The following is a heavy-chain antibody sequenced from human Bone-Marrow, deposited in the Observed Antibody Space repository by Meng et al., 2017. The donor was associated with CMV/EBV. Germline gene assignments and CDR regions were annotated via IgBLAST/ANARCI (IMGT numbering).Heavy chain of an antibody. J-gene: IGHJ4*02. CDR1: GSFSGYY. CDR2: INHSGST. Sequence: GSFSGYYWNWIRQPPGKGLEWIGEINHSGSTNYNPSLKSRVTISVDTSKNQFSLKLSSVTAADTAVYYCARVEDIVVVVAPRHPDYWGQGTLVTVSS. D-gene: IGHD2-15*01. CDR3: ARVEDIVVVVAPRHPDY. V-gene: IGHV4-34*01.